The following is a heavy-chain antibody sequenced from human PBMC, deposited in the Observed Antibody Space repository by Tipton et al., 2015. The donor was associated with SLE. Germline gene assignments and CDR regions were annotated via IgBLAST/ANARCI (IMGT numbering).Heavy chain of an antibody. CDR2: ISSSGIYI. CDR1: GFTFTSHA. D-gene: IGHD4-17*01. Sequence: SLRLSCAASGFTFTSHAMNWVRQAPGKGLEWVSSISSSGIYISYADSVKGRFTISRDSAKSSLYLQMSSLRVEDTAVYYCARQWDEAYGDYRLDYWGQGTLVTVSS. J-gene: IGHJ4*02. V-gene: IGHV3-21*01. CDR3: ARQWDEAYGDYRLDY.